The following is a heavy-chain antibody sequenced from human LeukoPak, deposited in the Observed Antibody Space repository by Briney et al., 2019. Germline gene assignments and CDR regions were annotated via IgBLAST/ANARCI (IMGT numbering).Heavy chain of an antibody. CDR2: MNPNSGNT. V-gene: IGHV1-8*01. CDR3: ARGGYQLLYHNWFDP. CDR1: GYTFTSYD. D-gene: IGHD2-2*02. Sequence: ASVKVSCKASGYTFTSYDINWVRQATGQGLEWMGWMNPNSGNTGYAQKFQGRVTMTRNTSISTAYVELSSLRSEDTAVYYCARGGYQLLYHNWFDPWGQGTLVTVSS. J-gene: IGHJ5*02.